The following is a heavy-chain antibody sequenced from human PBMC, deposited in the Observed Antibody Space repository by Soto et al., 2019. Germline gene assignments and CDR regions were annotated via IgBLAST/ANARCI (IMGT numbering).Heavy chain of an antibody. CDR1: GYTFTSYG. CDR2: INSYNGNT. V-gene: IGHV1-18*01. Sequence: QVQLVQSGAEVKKPGASVKVSCKASGYTFTSYGVSWVRQAPGQGLEWMGWINSYNGNTNYAQKLQGRVTMTTDTTTSTAYRELRSLRSDATAVYYCAREPVAGIWFDPCGQGSLVTVSS. CDR3: AREPVAGIWFDP. D-gene: IGHD6-19*01. J-gene: IGHJ5*02.